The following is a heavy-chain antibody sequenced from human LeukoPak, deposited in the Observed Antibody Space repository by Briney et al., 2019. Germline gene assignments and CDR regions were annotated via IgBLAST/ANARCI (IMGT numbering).Heavy chain of an antibody. V-gene: IGHV1-2*04. CDR1: GYTFTGYY. J-gene: IGHJ4*02. CDR2: INPNSGGT. CDR3: VRDRDAHFDY. D-gene: IGHD2-8*01. Sequence: ASVNVSCKASGYTFTGYYMHWVRQAPGQGLEWTGWINPNSGGTNYAQKFQGWVTMTRDTSISTAYMELSRLRSDDTAVYYCVRDRDAHFDYWGQGTLVTVSS.